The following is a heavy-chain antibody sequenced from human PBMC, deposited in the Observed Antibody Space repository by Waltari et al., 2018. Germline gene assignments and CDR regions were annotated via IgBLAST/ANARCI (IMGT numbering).Heavy chain of an antibody. CDR2: IYPGDSDT. V-gene: IGHV5-51*01. CDR3: ARQKGMAPTLKYGMDV. D-gene: IGHD2-8*01. CDR1: GYSFTSFW. J-gene: IGHJ6*02. Sequence: VPLVQSGAGGKTPGEALKLSCKGSGYSFTSFWIGWVRQRPGKGLEWMGIIYPGDSDTRYSPSFQGQVTISADKSISTAYLQWSSLKASDTAMYYCARQKGMAPTLKYGMDVWGQGP.